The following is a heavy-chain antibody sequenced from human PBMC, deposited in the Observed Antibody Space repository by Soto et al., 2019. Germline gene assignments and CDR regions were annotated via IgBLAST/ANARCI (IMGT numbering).Heavy chain of an antibody. D-gene: IGHD2-2*02. CDR3: ETYTSLDY. Sequence: EVQLVETGGGLIQPGGSLRLSCAASGFTVSNNYMSWVRQAPGKGLEWVSLIYSGGSTFYPHSVKGRFTISRDNSKNTLFIQMNSLRAEDTAVYLCETYTSLDYWGQGTLVTVSS. CDR2: IYSGGST. CDR1: GFTVSNNY. V-gene: IGHV3-53*02. J-gene: IGHJ4*02.